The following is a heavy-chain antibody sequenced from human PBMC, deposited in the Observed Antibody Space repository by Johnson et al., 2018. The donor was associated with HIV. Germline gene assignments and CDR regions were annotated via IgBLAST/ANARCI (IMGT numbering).Heavy chain of an antibody. V-gene: IGHV3-33*01. D-gene: IGHD3-10*01. CDR1: GFTFSSYG. J-gene: IGHJ3*02. CDR2: IWYDGSNK. Sequence: QVQLVESGGGVVQPGRSLRLSCAASGFTFSSYGMHWVRQAPGKGLEWVAVIWYDGSNKYYADSVKGRFTISSDNSKNTLYLQMNSLRAGDSAVYYCARVGGSWMLDAFDIWGQGTVVTVSS. CDR3: ARVGGSWMLDAFDI.